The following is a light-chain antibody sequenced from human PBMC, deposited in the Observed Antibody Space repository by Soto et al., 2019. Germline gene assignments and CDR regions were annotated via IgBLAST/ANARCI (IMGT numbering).Light chain of an antibody. Sequence: DIVMTQSPDSLAVSLGERATIKCKSSQSVLYSSNNKNYLAWYQHKPGQPPNLLIYWSTTRQSGVHDRFSGSGSVTDFTLTISSLQAADVAFYYCQQYYSPTWTFGQWTKGEIK. J-gene: IGKJ1*01. CDR3: QQYYSPTWT. CDR2: WST. V-gene: IGKV4-1*01. CDR1: QSVLYSSNNKNY.